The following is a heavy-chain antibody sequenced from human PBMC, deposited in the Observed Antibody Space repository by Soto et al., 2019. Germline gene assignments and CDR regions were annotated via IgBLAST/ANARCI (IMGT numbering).Heavy chain of an antibody. CDR2: VSAYNGNT. J-gene: IGHJ5*02. D-gene: IGHD3-9*01. CDR3: ARPQNHIWTYNSTTWFDP. Sequence: QLQLVQSGAEVKKPGASVKVSCKASGYTFTNYGITWVRQAPGQGPEGMGWVSAYNGNTDYAQNLQGRVTMTTNTSTSTAYMELRSLRSDDTAMYYCARPQNHIWTYNSTTWFDPWGQGTLVTVSS. V-gene: IGHV1-18*01. CDR1: GYTFTNYG.